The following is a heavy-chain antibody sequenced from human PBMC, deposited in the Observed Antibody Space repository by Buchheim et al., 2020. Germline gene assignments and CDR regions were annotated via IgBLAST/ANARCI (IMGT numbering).Heavy chain of an antibody. CDR1: GGSFSGYY. J-gene: IGHJ4*02. V-gene: IGHV4-34*01. CDR3: AGRRYCSSTSCPHVDY. CDR2: INHSGST. Sequence: QVQLQQWGAGLLKPSETLSLTCAVYGGSFSGYYWGWIRQPPGKGLEWIGEINHSGSTNYNPSLKSRVTISVDTSKNQFPLKLSSGTAADTAVYYCAGRRYCSSTSCPHVDYWGQGTL. D-gene: IGHD2-2*01.